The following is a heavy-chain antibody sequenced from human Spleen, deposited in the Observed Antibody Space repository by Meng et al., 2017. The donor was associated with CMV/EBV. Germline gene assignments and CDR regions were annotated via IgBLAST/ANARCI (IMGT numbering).Heavy chain of an antibody. V-gene: IGHV1-18*01. D-gene: IGHD2-2*01. Sequence: ASVKVSCKASGYTFTSYGISWVRQAPGQGLEWMGWISACNGNTNYAQKLQGRVTMTTDTSTSTAYMELRSLRSDDTAVYYCARQYCSSTSCYRPKREDYYYYGMDVWGQGTTVTVSS. J-gene: IGHJ6*02. CDR2: ISACNGNT. CDR3: ARQYCSSTSCYRPKREDYYYYGMDV. CDR1: GYTFTSYG.